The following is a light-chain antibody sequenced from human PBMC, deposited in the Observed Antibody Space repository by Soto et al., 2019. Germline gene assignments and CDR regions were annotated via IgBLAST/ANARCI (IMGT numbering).Light chain of an antibody. Sequence: DIQMTQSPSTLSASVGDRVTITCRASQSISRWLTWYQQKPGKAPKVLIYDASSLERGVPSMFSGSASATNFPITITSLQPDDSANYYCQQYNSPATFGQGTKLEIK. J-gene: IGKJ2*01. CDR1: QSISRW. V-gene: IGKV1-5*01. CDR3: QQYNSPAT. CDR2: DAS.